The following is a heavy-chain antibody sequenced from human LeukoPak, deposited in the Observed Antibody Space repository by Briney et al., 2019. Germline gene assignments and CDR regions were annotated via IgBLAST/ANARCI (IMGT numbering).Heavy chain of an antibody. CDR2: IRYDGSNK. CDR1: GFTFSSYG. Sequence: GGSLRLSCAASGFTFSSYGMHWVRQAPGKRLEWVAVIRYDGSNKYYADSVKGRFTISRDNSKNTLCLQMNSLRAEDTAVYYCARDHHTLTDYYYGMDVWGKGTMVTVSS. J-gene: IGHJ6*04. CDR3: ARDHHTLTDYYYGMDV. D-gene: IGHD1-14*01. V-gene: IGHV3-33*01.